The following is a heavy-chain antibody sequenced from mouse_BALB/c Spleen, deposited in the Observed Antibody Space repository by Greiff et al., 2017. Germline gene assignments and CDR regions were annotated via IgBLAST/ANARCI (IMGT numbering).Heavy chain of an antibody. CDR2: IDPANGNT. J-gene: IGHJ4*01. D-gene: IGHD1-1*01. CDR3: ARLLRYHYYAMDY. CDR1: GFNIKDTY. V-gene: IGHV14-3*02. Sequence: EVKLQQSGAELVKPGASVKLSCTASGFNIKDTYMHWVKQRPEQGLEWIGRIDPANGNTKYDPKFQGKATITADTSSNTAYLQLSSLTSEDTAVYYCARLLRYHYYAMDYWGQGTSVTVSS.